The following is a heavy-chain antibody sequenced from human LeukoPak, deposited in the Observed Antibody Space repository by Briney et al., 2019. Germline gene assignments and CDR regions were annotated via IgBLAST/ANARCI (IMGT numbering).Heavy chain of an antibody. V-gene: IGHV3-30-3*01. CDR3: ARERYNWNYFDY. D-gene: IGHD1-20*01. J-gene: IGHJ4*02. Sequence: GGSLRLSCAASGFTFSSYAMHWVRQAPGKGLEWVAVISYDGSNKYYADSVKGRFTISRDNSKNTLYLQMNSLRAEDTAVYYCARERYNWNYFDYWGQGTLVTVSS. CDR2: ISYDGSNK. CDR1: GFTFSSYA.